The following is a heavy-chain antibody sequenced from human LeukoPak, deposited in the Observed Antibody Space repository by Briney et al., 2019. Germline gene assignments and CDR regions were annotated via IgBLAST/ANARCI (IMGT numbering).Heavy chain of an antibody. CDR3: ASIGHYDFWSGYSPSPFDY. V-gene: IGHV3-74*01. D-gene: IGHD3-3*01. Sequence: GGSLRLSCVASGFTFSNYWMHWVRQPPGKGLVWVSRINSDGSSTSYADSVKGRFTISRDNAKNTLYLQMNSLRAEDTAVYYCASIGHYDFWSGYSPSPFDYWGQGTLVTVSS. CDR1: GFTFSNYW. CDR2: INSDGSST. J-gene: IGHJ4*02.